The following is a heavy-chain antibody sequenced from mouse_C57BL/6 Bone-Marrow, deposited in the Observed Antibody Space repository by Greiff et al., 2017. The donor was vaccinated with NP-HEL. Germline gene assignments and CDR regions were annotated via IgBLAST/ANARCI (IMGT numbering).Heavy chain of an antibody. J-gene: IGHJ3*01. CDR2: IDLNSGGT. D-gene: IGHD2-1*01. CDR1: GYTFTSYW. Sequence: QVQLQQPGAELVKPGASVKLSCKASGYTFTSYWMHWVKQRPGRGLEWIGRIDLNSGGTKYNEKFKSKATLTVDKPSSTAYMQLSSLTSEDSAVYYCARSYGNYEGIFFAYWGQGTLVTVSA. CDR3: ARSYGNYEGIFFAY. V-gene: IGHV1-72*01.